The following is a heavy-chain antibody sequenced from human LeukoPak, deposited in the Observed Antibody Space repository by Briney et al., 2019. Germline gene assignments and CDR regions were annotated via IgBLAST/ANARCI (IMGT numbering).Heavy chain of an antibody. Sequence: SETLSLTCTVSGGSISSGGYSWSWIRQHPGKGLEWIGYIYYSGSTYYNPSLKSRVTISVDTSKNQFSLKLSSVTAADTAVYYCARGFDYYYGMDVWGQGTAVTVSS. CDR2: IYYSGST. V-gene: IGHV4-31*03. J-gene: IGHJ6*02. CDR1: GGSISSGGYS. D-gene: IGHD3-10*01. CDR3: ARGFDYYYGMDV.